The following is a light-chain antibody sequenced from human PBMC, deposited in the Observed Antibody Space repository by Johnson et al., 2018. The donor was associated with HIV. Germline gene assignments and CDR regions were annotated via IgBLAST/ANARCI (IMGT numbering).Light chain of an antibody. CDR3: GIWDASLSPLYV. V-gene: IGLV1-51*02. CDR2: ENN. J-gene: IGLJ1*01. CDR1: SSNIGNNY. Sequence: QSILTQPPSVSAAPGQKVTISCSGSSSNIGNNYVSWYQQLPGTAPKLLIYENNKRPQGIPDRFTGSKYGATATLGITGLKTGDEADYYCGIWDASLSPLYVFGSGTTITVL.